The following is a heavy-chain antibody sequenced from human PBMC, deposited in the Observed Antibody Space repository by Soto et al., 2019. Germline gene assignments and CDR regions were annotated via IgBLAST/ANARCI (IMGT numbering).Heavy chain of an antibody. D-gene: IGHD3-22*01. J-gene: IGHJ4*02. CDR1: GHYFSGYY. V-gene: IGHV1-2*02. Sequence: QVQLVQSGAEVKKTGASVKVSCEAPGHYFSGYYMYWVRQAPGHGLEWMGWINLNSGGTNYEQKFQGRVTMTRDTSITTGYMDLRGLTSDDTAVYYCASAPPYYGISGYLEVWGLGTLVTVSS. CDR3: ASAPPYYGISGYLEV. CDR2: INLNSGGT.